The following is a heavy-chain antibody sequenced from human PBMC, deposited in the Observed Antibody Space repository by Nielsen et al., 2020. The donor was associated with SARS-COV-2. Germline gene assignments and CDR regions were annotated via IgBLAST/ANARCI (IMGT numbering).Heavy chain of an antibody. CDR2: IWYDGSNK. CDR1: GFTFSSYG. CDR3: ARDGIVGATTGLDY. V-gene: IGHV3-33*01. D-gene: IGHD1-26*01. Sequence: GGSLRLSCAASGFTFSSYGMHWVRQAPGKGLEWVAVIWYDGSNKYYADSVKGRFTISRDNSKNTLYLQMNSLRAEDTAVYYCARDGIVGATTGLDYWGQGTLVTVSS. J-gene: IGHJ4*02.